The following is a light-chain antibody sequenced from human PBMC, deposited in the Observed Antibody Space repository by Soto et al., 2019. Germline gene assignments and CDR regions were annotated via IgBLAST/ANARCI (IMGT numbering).Light chain of an antibody. Sequence: DIQMTQSPSTLSASVGDIVTITCRASQSISSWVAWYQQKPGKAPKLLIYDASSLESGVPSRFSGSGSGTEFTLTISSLQPDDFASYYCQQYNSYRGAFGKGTKVEIK. J-gene: IGKJ1*01. V-gene: IGKV1-5*01. CDR2: DAS. CDR1: QSISSW. CDR3: QQYNSYRGA.